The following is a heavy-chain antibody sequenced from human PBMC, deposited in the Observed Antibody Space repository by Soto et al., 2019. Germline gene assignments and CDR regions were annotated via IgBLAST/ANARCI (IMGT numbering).Heavy chain of an antibody. CDR3: ATGIAVAGTSYFDY. CDR1: GGTFSSYA. V-gene: IGHV1-69*13. D-gene: IGHD6-19*01. Sequence: GASVKVSCKASGGTFSSYAISWVRQAPGQGLERMGGIIPIFGTANYAQKFQGRVTITADESTSTAYMELSSLRSEDTAVYYCATGIAVAGTSYFDYWGQGTLVTVSS. CDR2: IIPIFGTA. J-gene: IGHJ4*02.